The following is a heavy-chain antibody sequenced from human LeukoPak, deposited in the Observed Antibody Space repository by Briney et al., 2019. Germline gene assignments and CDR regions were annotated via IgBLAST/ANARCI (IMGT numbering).Heavy chain of an antibody. J-gene: IGHJ5*02. CDR1: GVTFSTYG. CDR2: ITGSGGST. V-gene: IGHV3-23*01. CDR3: AKDRNSLWDP. Sequence: QPGGSLRLSCAASGVTFSTYGMSWVRQAPGKGLEWVSAITGSGGSTYYADSVRGRFTISRDNSKNTLYLQMNSLRAEDTAVYYCAKDRNSLWDPWGQGTLVTVSS. D-gene: IGHD1-14*01.